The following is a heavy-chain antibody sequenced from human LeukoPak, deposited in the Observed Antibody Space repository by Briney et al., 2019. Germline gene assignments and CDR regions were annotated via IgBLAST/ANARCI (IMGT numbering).Heavy chain of an antibody. CDR2: IYYSGST. CDR3: ARTGSSGSFSDY. CDR1: GGSISSYY. V-gene: IGHV4-59*01. J-gene: IGHJ4*02. Sequence: SETLSLTCTVSGGSISSYYWSWIWQPPGKGLEWIGYIYYSGSTNYNPSLKSRVTISVDTSKSQFSLSLTSATTADTAVYYCARTGSSGSFSDYWGQGTLVTVSS. D-gene: IGHD3-10*01.